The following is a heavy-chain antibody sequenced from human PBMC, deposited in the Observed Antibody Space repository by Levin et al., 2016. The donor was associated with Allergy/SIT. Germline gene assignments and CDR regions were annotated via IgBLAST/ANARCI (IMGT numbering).Heavy chain of an antibody. V-gene: IGHV4-31*02. CDR3: ARLRYYDGSGYYPDY. CDR2: IYHYSGST. D-gene: IGHD3-22*01. Sequence: WIRQPPGKGLELIGYIYHYSGSTYYNPSLARRGTISVDKSKNQISLKVTSMTAADTAVYYCARLRYYDGSGYYPDYWGQGALVTVSS. J-gene: IGHJ4*02.